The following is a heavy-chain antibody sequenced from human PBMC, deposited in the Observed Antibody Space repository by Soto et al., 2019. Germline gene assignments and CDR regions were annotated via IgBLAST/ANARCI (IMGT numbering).Heavy chain of an antibody. CDR2: TSNDGVNA. V-gene: IGHV3-30-3*01. Sequence: QVQLVESGGGLVQPGRSLRLSCAASGFTFSSYAMHWVRQPPGKGLEWVSATSNDGVNAYYADSVKGRFTISRDNSKNTLYLQMNTLGPEETAVYYCARDLRYYNSRGYYGFFDYGGQGTLVTVSS. CDR3: ARDLRYYNSRGYYGFFDY. D-gene: IGHD3-22*01. J-gene: IGHJ4*02. CDR1: GFTFSSYA.